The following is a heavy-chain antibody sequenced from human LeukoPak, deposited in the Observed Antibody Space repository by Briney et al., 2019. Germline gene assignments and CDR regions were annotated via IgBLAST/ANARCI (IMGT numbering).Heavy chain of an antibody. J-gene: IGHJ4*02. CDR1: GGSISTYY. Sequence: SETLSLTCTVSGGSISTYYWSWIRQPPGKGLEWIGYIYYSGSTNYNPSLKSRVTISVDTSKNQFSLKLSSVTAADTAVYYCARLTVRGVIITDYWGQGTLVTVSS. V-gene: IGHV4-59*12. CDR3: ARLTVRGVIITDY. D-gene: IGHD3-10*01. CDR2: IYYSGST.